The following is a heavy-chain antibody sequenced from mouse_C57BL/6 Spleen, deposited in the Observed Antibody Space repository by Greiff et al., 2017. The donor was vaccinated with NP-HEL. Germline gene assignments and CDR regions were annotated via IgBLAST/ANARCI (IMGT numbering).Heavy chain of an antibody. Sequence: EVQLVESGGDLVKPGGSLKLSCAASGFTFSSYGMSWVRQTPDKRLEWVATISSGGSYTYYPDSVKGRFTISRDNAKNNLYLQMSSLKSEDTAMYYCARQKYGNYETWFAYWGQGTLVTVSA. V-gene: IGHV5-6*01. CDR1: GFTFSSYG. CDR3: ARQKYGNYETWFAY. D-gene: IGHD2-1*01. CDR2: ISSGGSYT. J-gene: IGHJ3*01.